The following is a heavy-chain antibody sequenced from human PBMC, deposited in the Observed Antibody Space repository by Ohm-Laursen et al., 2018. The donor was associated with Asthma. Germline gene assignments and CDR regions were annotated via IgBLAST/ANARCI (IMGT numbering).Heavy chain of an antibody. CDR3: ARDMDRITIFGVPDY. J-gene: IGHJ4*02. CDR1: GFTFSDYF. V-gene: IGHV3-21*01. Sequence: SLRLSCSASGFTFSDYFMHWVRQASGKGLEWVSSISSSSSYIYYADSVKGRFTISRDNAKNSLYLQMNSLRAEDTAVYYCARDMDRITIFGVPDYWGQGTLVTVSS. CDR2: ISSSSSYI. D-gene: IGHD3-3*01.